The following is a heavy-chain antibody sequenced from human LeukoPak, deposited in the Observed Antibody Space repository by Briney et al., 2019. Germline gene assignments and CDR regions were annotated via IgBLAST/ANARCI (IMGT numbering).Heavy chain of an antibody. J-gene: IGHJ3*01. Sequence: SETLSLTCAVYGGSLSGHYWSWIRQSPGKGLEWIGDIYHDGSTNYKPSLKSRVTISLDKSKNQVYLKLNSVTAADTALYFCARVPETQADGNTVNANALWGEGTMVIVSS. V-gene: IGHV4-34*01. CDR1: GGSLSGHY. CDR3: ARVPETQADGNTVNANAL. CDR2: IYHDGST. D-gene: IGHD4-23*01.